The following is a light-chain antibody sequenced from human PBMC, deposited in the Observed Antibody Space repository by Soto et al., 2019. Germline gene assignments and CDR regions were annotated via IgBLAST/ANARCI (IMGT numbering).Light chain of an antibody. CDR3: QHYYDWPLVT. CDR1: QGISTN. J-gene: IGKJ4*01. CDR2: GAS. V-gene: IGKV3-15*01. Sequence: IIMTQSPATLSVSPGESVTLSCRASQGISTNLAWYQQKTGQAPRLLIYGASTRDTHIPDRFSGTGSETEFTLSVSSLQSEDFAVYDWQHYYDWPLVTFGGGTRVDI.